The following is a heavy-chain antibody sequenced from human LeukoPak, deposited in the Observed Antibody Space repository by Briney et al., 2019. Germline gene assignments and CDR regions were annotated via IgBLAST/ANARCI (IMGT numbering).Heavy chain of an antibody. D-gene: IGHD3-16*01. CDR1: GFTFSSYR. CDR3: AKGGGGGEDFNY. V-gene: IGHV3-30*18. CDR2: MSFDGINK. Sequence: GGSLRLSCAASGFTFSSYRMNWVRQAPGKGLEWVATMSFDGINKYYADSVKGRFTISRDNSKNTLYLQMNSLRAEDTAVYYCAKGGGGGEDFNYWGQGTLVIVSS. J-gene: IGHJ4*02.